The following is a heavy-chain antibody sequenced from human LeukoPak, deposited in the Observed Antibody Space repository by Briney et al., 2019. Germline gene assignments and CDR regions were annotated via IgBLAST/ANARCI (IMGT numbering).Heavy chain of an antibody. CDR3: ARDWDGSGRSIDS. Sequence: GGSLRLSCAAPGFTFSRHWMSWVRQAPGKGPVWVARVKEDGTDKCYVASVKGRFTTSRDNAKNSLDLQMDSLRVEDTAVYYCARDWDGSGRSIDSWGQGTLVTVSS. CDR2: VKEDGTDK. D-gene: IGHD3-10*01. J-gene: IGHJ4*02. CDR1: GFTFSRHW. V-gene: IGHV3-7*04.